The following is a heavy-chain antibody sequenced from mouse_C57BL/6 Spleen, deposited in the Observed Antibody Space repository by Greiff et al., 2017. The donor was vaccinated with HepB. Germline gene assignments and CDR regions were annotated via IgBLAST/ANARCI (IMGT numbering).Heavy chain of an antibody. D-gene: IGHD1-1*01. CDR1: GFTFSSYA. CDR3: ARQYYGSTYFDY. CDR2: ISDGGSYT. J-gene: IGHJ2*01. Sequence: EVQWVESGGGLVKPGGSLKLSCAASGFTFSSYAMSWVRQTPEKRLEWVATISDGGSYTYYPDNVKGRFTISGDNAKNNLYLQMSHLKSEDTAMYYCARQYYGSTYFDYWGQGTTLTVSS. V-gene: IGHV5-4*01.